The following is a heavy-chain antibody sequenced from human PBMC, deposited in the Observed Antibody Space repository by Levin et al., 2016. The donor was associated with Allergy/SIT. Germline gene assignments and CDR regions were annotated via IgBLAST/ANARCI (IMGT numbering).Heavy chain of an antibody. CDR3: ARMARYSGSYYVDY. CDR2: IDWDDDK. J-gene: IGHJ4*02. D-gene: IGHD1-26*01. Sequence: SGPTLVKPTQTLALTCTFSGFSLNTPGMCVSWIRQPPGKALEWLARIDWDDDKYYSTSLKTRLTISKDTSKNQVVLTMTNLDPVDTATYYCARMARYSGSYYVDYWGQGSLVTVSS. CDR1: GFSLNTPGMC. V-gene: IGHV2-70*11.